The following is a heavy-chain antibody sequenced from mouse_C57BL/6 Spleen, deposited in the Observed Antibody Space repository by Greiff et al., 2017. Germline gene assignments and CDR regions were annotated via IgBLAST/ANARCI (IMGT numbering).Heavy chain of an antibody. CDR1: GYTFTSYT. J-gene: IGHJ1*03. Sequence: QVQLQQSGAELARPGASVKMSCKASGYTFTSYTMHWVNQRPGQGLEWIGYINPSSGYTNYNEKFKSKATLTVDKSSSTAYMQLSSLTSEDSAVYYCAREGSNDWYFDVWGTGTTVTVSS. CDR3: AREGSNDWYFDV. D-gene: IGHD2-5*01. V-gene: IGHV1-4*01. CDR2: INPSSGYT.